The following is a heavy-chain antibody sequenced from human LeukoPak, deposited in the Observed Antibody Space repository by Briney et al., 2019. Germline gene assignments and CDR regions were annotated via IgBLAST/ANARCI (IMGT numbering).Heavy chain of an antibody. D-gene: IGHD4/OR15-4a*01. CDR1: GFTVSRKC. V-gene: IGHV3-53*01. CDR2: IYTDAST. CDR3: IRDYGDY. J-gene: IGHJ4*02. Sequence: PGGSLRLSCAASGFTVSRKCMSWVRQAPGKGLEWVAVIYTDASTYYADSVKGRFTISRDNSKNTVYLQMNSLRAEDTAVYYCIRDYGDYWGQGTLVTVSS.